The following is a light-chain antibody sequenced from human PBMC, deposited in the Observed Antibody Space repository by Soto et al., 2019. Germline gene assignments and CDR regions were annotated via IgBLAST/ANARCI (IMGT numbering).Light chain of an antibody. CDR1: QAITSW. J-gene: IGKJ4*01. Sequence: DIHVTQSPSSVSASVGDRVTITCRASQAITSWLAWYQQKPGRAPKLLIYSASSLQSGAPSRFTGSGSGTDFTLTITSLQTDDAAVYYGQQTRSFPLTFGGGTKVEI. CDR2: SAS. CDR3: QQTRSFPLT. V-gene: IGKV1-12*01.